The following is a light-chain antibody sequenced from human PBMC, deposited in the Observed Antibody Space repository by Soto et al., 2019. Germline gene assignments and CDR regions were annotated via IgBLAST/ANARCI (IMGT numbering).Light chain of an antibody. J-gene: IGKJ5*01. CDR3: QQRIKWPIT. CDR1: QSVSSY. CDR2: DAS. Sequence: EIVLTQSPATLSLSPGERATLSCRASQSVSSYLAWYQQKPGQAPRLLIYDASNRATGIPARFSGSGSGTDFTLTISSLKPEDFAVYYCQQRIKWPITFGQGTRLEI. V-gene: IGKV3-11*01.